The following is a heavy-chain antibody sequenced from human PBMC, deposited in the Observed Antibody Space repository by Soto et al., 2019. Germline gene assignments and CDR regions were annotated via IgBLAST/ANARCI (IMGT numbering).Heavy chain of an antibody. V-gene: IGHV1-18*04. CDR1: GYTFTSYG. CDR3: ASGVVCDSSGYYGY. J-gene: IGHJ4*02. Sequence: ASVKVSCKASGYTFTSYGISWVRQAPGQGLEWMGWISAYNGNTNYAQKLQGRVTMTTDTSTSTAYMELRSLRSDDTAVYYCASGVVCDSSGYYGYWGQGTLVTVSS. D-gene: IGHD3-22*01. CDR2: ISAYNGNT.